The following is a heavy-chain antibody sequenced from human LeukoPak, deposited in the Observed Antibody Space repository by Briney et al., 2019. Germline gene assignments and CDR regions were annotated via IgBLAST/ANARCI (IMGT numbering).Heavy chain of an antibody. Sequence: PGGSLRLSCGASGFSFSTYAMSWIRQAPGKGLEWVSYISSSGSTIYYADSVKGRFTISRDNAKNSLYLQMTSLRAEDTAVYYCARDGEVTAISFEVYYYGMDVWGQGTTVTVSS. CDR2: ISSSGSTI. CDR1: GFSFSTYA. J-gene: IGHJ6*02. V-gene: IGHV3-11*01. CDR3: ARDGEVTAISFEVYYYGMDV. D-gene: IGHD2-21*02.